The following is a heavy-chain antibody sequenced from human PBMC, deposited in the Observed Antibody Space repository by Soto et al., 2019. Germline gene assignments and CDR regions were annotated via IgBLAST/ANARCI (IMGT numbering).Heavy chain of an antibody. V-gene: IGHV3-30-3*01. CDR1: GFTFSSYA. CDR2: ISYDGSNK. CDR3: ARDPITMIVLSYFDY. J-gene: IGHJ4*02. D-gene: IGHD3-22*01. Sequence: QVQLVESGGGVVQPGRSLRLSCAASGFTFSSYAMHWVRQAPGKGLEWVAVISYDGSNKYYADSVKGRFTISRDNSKNTLYLQMNSLRAEDTAVYYCARDPITMIVLSYFDYWGQGTLVTVSS.